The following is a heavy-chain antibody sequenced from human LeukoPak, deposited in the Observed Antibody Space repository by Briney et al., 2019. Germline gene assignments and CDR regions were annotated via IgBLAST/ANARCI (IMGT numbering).Heavy chain of an antibody. V-gene: IGHV3-23*01. Sequence: GGSLRLSCAASGFTFSSYAMSWVRQAPGKGLEWVSAISGSGGSTYYADSVKGRFTISRDNSKNTLYLQMNSLRAEDKAVYYCAKDEPDYFGSSGYRPYYNGMGVWGQGTTVTGPS. CDR3: AKDEPDYFGSSGYRPYYNGMGV. CDR1: GFTFSSYA. J-gene: IGHJ6*02. CDR2: ISGSGGST. D-gene: IGHD3-22*01.